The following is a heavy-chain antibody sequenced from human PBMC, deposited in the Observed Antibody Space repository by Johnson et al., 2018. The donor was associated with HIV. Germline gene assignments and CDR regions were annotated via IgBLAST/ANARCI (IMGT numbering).Heavy chain of an antibody. CDR3: AREWLYGFDI. D-gene: IGHD5-24*01. Sequence: QVQLVESGGGLVKPGGSLRLSCAASGFSFSDYYMTWIRQAPGKGLEWVSYISSSGSTTYYADSVKGRFTISRDNSKNTLYLQMNRLRAEDTAVYYCAREWLYGFDIWGQGTMVTVSS. CDR2: ISSSGSTT. V-gene: IGHV3-11*01. J-gene: IGHJ3*02. CDR1: GFSFSDYY.